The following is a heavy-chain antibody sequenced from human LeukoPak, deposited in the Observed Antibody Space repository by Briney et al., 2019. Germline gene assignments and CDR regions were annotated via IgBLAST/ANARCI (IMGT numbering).Heavy chain of an antibody. J-gene: IGHJ4*02. CDR1: GFTFSNSW. V-gene: IGHV3-74*01. Sequence: GGSLRLSCVASGFTFSNSWMHWFRQVPGKGLVWVSRIDTDGSTTGYADSVRGRFTISRDNAKNTLYLQMNGLRAEDTAIYYCAKDLTWNTADYWGQGTLLTVSS. CDR3: AKDLTWNTADY. CDR2: IDTDGSTT. D-gene: IGHD1/OR15-1a*01.